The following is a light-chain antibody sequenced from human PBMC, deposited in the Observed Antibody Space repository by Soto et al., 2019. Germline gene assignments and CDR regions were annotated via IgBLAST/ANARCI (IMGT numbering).Light chain of an antibody. CDR1: QRGSNNY. CDR2: CAS. CDR3: QQYGTSGT. J-gene: IGKJ1*01. V-gene: IGKV3-20*01. Sequence: DIVLTQCPGTLCLSQGERARLSCRARQRGSNNYLAWYQKKPGQAPRLLIYCASNRATGIPDMLSGSGSGTDFPLTISRLAPEYFAFYYCQQYGTSGTFGQGTKVDIK.